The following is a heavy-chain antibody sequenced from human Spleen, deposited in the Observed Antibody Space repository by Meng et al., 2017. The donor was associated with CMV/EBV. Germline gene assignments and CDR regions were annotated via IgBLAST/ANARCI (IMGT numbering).Heavy chain of an antibody. CDR3: TRDLVGYDAFDI. V-gene: IGHV1-46*01. Sequence: ASVKVSCKASGGTFSSYTFTWVRQAPGQGLEWMGRINPDGGTKTYAQKFQDRVTLTSDTSTSTVYMELSSLRSEDTAVYYCTRDLVGYDAFDIWGQGTMVTVSS. CDR1: GGTFSSYT. D-gene: IGHD3-22*01. CDR2: INPDGGTK. J-gene: IGHJ3*02.